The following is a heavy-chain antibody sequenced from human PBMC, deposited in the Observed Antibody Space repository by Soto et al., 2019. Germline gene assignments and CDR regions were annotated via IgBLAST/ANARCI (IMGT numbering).Heavy chain of an antibody. CDR2: IIPSYDRA. Sequence: QVLLLQSGGEVKRPGSSVKVSCKASGDAFKSYAISWVRQAPGQGLEYMGGIIPSYDRAKYAQKFQGRLTVTADIYTSTVYMELSSLRSEDTAIYYCARDWRQMSRGGFFDYWGQVSLVTISS. CDR1: GDAFKSYA. J-gene: IGHJ4*02. D-gene: IGHD3-16*01. CDR3: ARDWRQMSRGGFFDY. V-gene: IGHV1-69*06.